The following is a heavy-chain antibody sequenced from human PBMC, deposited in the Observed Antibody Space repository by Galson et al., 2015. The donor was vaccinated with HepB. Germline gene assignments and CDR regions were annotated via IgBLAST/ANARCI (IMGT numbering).Heavy chain of an antibody. Sequence: TLSLTCAFSVVFIGNNGYAFPWLRPPPGEGLEWIGTTFYNKNTFYNPSLESRLSISLDTSMSLFSLNLRSVIAADTAGYYFARKSLGNFDSWGRGTPVTVSS. J-gene: IGHJ4*02. D-gene: IGHD7-27*01. CDR1: VVFIGNNGYA. V-gene: IGHV4-30-4*07. CDR3: ARKSLGNFDS. CDR2: TFYNKNT.